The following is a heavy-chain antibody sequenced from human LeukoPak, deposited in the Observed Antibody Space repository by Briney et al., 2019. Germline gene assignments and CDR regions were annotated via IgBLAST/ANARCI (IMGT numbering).Heavy chain of an antibody. CDR3: ARGITIFGVVTHYYYYGMDV. J-gene: IGHJ6*02. CDR1: GYTFTSYD. D-gene: IGHD3-3*01. CDR2: MNPNSGNT. V-gene: IGHV1-8*01. Sequence: EAAVKVSCKASGYTFTSYDINWVRQATGQGLEWMGWMNPNSGNTGYAQKFQCRVTMTRNTSISTAYMELSSLRSEDTAVYYCARGITIFGVVTHYYYYGMDVWGQGTTVTVSS.